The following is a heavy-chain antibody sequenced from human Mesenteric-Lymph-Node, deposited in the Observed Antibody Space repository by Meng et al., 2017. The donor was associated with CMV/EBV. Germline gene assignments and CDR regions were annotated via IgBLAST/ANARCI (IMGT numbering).Heavy chain of an antibody. CDR2: IIPFLSLV. CDR1: GGTFNNYA. V-gene: IGHV1-69*10. Sequence: SVKVSCKASGGTFNNYAISWVRQAAGQGLEWMGGIIPFLSLVHYAQRFQGRVTVTVDKSTSTAYMELISLGSEDTAVYYCARFTNDGYNRAIDYWGQGTLVTVSS. J-gene: IGHJ4*02. CDR3: ARFTNDGYNRAIDY. D-gene: IGHD5-24*01.